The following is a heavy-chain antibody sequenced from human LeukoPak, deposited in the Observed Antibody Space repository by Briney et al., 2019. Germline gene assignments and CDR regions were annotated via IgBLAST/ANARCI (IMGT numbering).Heavy chain of an antibody. CDR2: ISGSGGST. Sequence: GGSLRLSCAASGFTFSSYSMNWVRQAPGKGLEWVSAISGSGGSTYYADSVKGRFTISRDNSKNTLYLQMNSLRAEDTAVYYCATQVTVTTIWGQGTLVTVSS. D-gene: IGHD4-17*01. CDR3: ATQVTVTTI. J-gene: IGHJ4*02. CDR1: GFTFSSYS. V-gene: IGHV3-23*01.